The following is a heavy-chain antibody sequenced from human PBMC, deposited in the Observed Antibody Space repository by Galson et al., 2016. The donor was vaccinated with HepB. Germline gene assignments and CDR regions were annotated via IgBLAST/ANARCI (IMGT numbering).Heavy chain of an antibody. CDR3: ARAPLEMATIQRGYFDY. Sequence: SLRLSCAASGFTFSLYSMNWVRQAPGKGLEWVSVLYSGGSTYYADSVKGRFTISRDNSKNTLYLQMNSLRAEDTAVYYCARAPLEMATIQRGYFDYWGRGTLVTVSS. V-gene: IGHV3-66*02. CDR1: GFTFSLYS. J-gene: IGHJ2*01. D-gene: IGHD5-24*01. CDR2: LYSGGST.